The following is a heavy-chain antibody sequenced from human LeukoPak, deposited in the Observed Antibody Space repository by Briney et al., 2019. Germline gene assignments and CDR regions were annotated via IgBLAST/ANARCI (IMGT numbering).Heavy chain of an antibody. Sequence: ASVKVSCKASGNTFTGYYMHWVRQAPGQGLEWMGWINPNSGGTNYAQKFQGRVTMTRDTSISTAYMELSRLRSDDTAVYYCARGKEATVTTAYYYMDVWGKGTTVTVSS. J-gene: IGHJ6*03. CDR2: INPNSGGT. CDR1: GNTFTGYY. D-gene: IGHD4-11*01. CDR3: ARGKEATVTTAYYYMDV. V-gene: IGHV1-2*02.